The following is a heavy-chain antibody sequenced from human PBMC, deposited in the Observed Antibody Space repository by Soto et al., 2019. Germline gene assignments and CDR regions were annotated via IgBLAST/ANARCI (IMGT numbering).Heavy chain of an antibody. CDR3: AKDVIRGLYYFDS. D-gene: IGHD3-10*01. V-gene: IGHV1-69*08. J-gene: IGHJ4*02. CDR1: GDTFSFNT. CDR2: IIPTLGVA. Sequence: QVQLVQSGAEVKKPGSSVKVSCKASGDTFSFNTISWVRQAPGQGLKWMGRIIPTLGVANYAQRFQGRATITADKSTSTAYMELSSLGSEDTAVYYCAKDVIRGLYYFDSWGQGTLVTVSS.